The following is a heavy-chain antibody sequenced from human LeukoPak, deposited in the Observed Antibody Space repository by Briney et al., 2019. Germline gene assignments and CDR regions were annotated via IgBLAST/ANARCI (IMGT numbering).Heavy chain of an antibody. CDR3: AGRSTVGYYFDY. J-gene: IGHJ4*02. V-gene: IGHV4-59*01. D-gene: IGHD4-23*01. CDR2: IYCSGST. Sequence: PSGTLSLTCTVPGGSISSYYWSWIRQPPGKGLEWIGYIYCSGSTNYNPSLKSRVTISVDTSKNQCSLKLSFVTAADTAVYYCAGRSTVGYYFDYWGQGTLVTVSS. CDR1: GGSISSYY.